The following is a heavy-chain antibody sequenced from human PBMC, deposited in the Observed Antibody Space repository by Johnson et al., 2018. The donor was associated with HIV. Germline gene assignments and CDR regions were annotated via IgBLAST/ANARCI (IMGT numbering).Heavy chain of an antibody. Sequence: VQLVESGGGVVQPGGSLRLSCAASGFTFSPYWVHWVRQAPGQGLVWVSRIVSDVSSAIYTDSVTGRFTISRDNAKNSLYLQMNSLRAEDTAVYYCAKGRSPRIQLRTWAFDIWGQGTMVIVSS. D-gene: IGHD5-18*01. V-gene: IGHV3-74*02. J-gene: IGHJ3*02. CDR3: AKGRSPRIQLRTWAFDI. CDR1: GFTFSPYW. CDR2: IVSDVSSA.